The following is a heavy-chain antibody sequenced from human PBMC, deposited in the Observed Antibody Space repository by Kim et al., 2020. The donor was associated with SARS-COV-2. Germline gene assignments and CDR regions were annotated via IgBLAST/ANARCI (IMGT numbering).Heavy chain of an antibody. J-gene: IGHJ6*02. CDR2: IWYDGSNK. CDR1: GFTFSSYG. Sequence: GGSLRLSCAASGFTFSSYGMHWVRQAPGKGLEWVAVIWYDGSNKYYADSVKGRFTISRDNSKNTLYLQMNSLRAEDTAVYYCARDGRQLVLGGRYYYYGMDVWGQGTTVTVSS. D-gene: IGHD6-6*01. CDR3: ARDGRQLVLGGRYYYYGMDV. V-gene: IGHV3-33*01.